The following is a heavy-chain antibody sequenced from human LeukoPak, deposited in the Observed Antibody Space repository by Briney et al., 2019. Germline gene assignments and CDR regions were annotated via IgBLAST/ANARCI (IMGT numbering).Heavy chain of an antibody. CDR2: IYYSGST. D-gene: IGHD2-21*02. J-gene: IGHJ3*02. V-gene: IGHV4-34*01. CDR1: GGSFSGYY. CDR3: ARDFRHIVVVTAILDAFDI. Sequence: SETLSLTCAVYGGSFSGYYWGWIRQPPGKGLEWIGSIYYSGSTYYNPSLKSRVTISVDTSKNQFSLKLSSVTAADTAVYYCARDFRHIVVVTAILDAFDIWGQGTMVTVSS.